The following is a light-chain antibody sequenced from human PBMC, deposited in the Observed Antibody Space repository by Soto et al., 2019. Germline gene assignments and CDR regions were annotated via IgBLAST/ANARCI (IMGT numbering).Light chain of an antibody. CDR1: QTIINW. CDR3: QQYHTYWWT. J-gene: IGKJ1*01. CDR2: KAS. Sequence: DIQMSQSPSTLSASVGDRVTITCRASQTIINWLAWYQQKPGKAPKLLIYKASTLEGEVPSRFSGSGSETEFTLTINSLQPDDSATYYCQQYHTYWWTFGQGTNVEIK. V-gene: IGKV1-5*03.